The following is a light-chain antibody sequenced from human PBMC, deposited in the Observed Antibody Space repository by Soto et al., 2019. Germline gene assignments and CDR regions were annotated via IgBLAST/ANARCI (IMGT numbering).Light chain of an antibody. Sequence: QSVLTQPPSVSAAPGQRVTISCTGSSSNIGGGYDVHWYQQLPGTAPKLLMYANSNRPSGVPDRFSGSKSGTSASLAITGLQAEDEADYYCHSYATSLSGYVFGAGTKVTVL. J-gene: IGLJ1*01. CDR3: HSYATSLSGYV. CDR1: SSNIGGGYD. V-gene: IGLV1-40*01. CDR2: ANS.